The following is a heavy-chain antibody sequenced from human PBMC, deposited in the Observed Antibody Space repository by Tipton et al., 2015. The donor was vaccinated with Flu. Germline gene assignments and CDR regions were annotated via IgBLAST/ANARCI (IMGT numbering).Heavy chain of an antibody. J-gene: IGHJ3*02. V-gene: IGHV4-61*02. D-gene: IGHD1-1*01. Sequence: TLSLTCTVSGGSISSGNYYWTWIRQPAGKGLEWIGRIYTRGSTNYNPSLKSRVTMSVDTSKNQFSLKLSSVTAADTAVYYCAKGTRQARGEMLGFDIWGQGTLVTVSS. CDR2: IYTRGST. CDR1: GGSISSGNYY. CDR3: AKGTRQARGEMLGFDI.